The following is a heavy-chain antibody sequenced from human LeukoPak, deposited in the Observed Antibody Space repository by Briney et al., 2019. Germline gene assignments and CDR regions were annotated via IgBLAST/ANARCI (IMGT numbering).Heavy chain of an antibody. D-gene: IGHD3-22*01. CDR1: GFTFSTYS. J-gene: IGHJ4*02. V-gene: IGHV3-48*01. CDR3: ARDQYYYDSSGYLRFDY. CDR2: ISSSSSTI. Sequence: GGSLRLSCTVSGFTFSTYSMNWVRQAPGKGLEWVSYISSSSSTIYYADSVKGRFTISRDNAKNSLYLQMNSLRAEDTAVYYCARDQYYYDSSGYLRFDYWGQGTLVTVSS.